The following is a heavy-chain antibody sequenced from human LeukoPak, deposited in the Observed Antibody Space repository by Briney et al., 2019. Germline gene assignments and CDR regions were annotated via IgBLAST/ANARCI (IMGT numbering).Heavy chain of an antibody. J-gene: IGHJ3*02. V-gene: IGHV3-7*01. D-gene: IGHD3-10*01. Sequence: AGGALRLSCVASEFTFRSYWMSGVRQAPGKGREWVANIKQDGSEKYYVDSVKGRFTISRDNAKNSLYLQMNSLRAEDTAVYYCARGLLWFGEFNDAFDIWGKGTMVTVSS. CDR3: ARGLLWFGEFNDAFDI. CDR1: EFTFRSYW. CDR2: IKQDGSEK.